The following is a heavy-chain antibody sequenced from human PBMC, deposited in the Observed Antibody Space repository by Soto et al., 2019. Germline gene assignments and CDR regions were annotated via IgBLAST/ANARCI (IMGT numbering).Heavy chain of an antibody. CDR2: VYYTGDT. J-gene: IGHJ6*02. D-gene: IGHD1-26*01. V-gene: IGHV4-59*08. CDR3: VRQGIDYLHGLVDV. CDR1: SGPSSSHN. Sequence: QVQLQQSGPRLVKPSETLSLTCTVSSGPSSSHNWGWIRQSPGRGLEWIGYVYYTGDTSYNPSLKSRVTISADTSTYNISLTLTSVTAADTAVYYCVRQGIDYLHGLVDVWGQGTTVSVSS.